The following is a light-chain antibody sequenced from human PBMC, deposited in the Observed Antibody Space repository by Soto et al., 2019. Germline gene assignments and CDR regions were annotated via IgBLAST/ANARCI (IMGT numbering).Light chain of an antibody. V-gene: IGLV2-14*01. CDR1: SSDVGNYNY. J-gene: IGLJ3*02. Sequence: QSVLTQPASVSGSPGQSITISCTGTSSDVGNYNYVSWYQQHPGKAPKLMIYEVTNRPSGVSIRFSGSKSGNTASLTISGLQPEDEAHYYCSSFTTSSTWVFGGGTQLTVL. CDR3: SSFTTSSTWV. CDR2: EVT.